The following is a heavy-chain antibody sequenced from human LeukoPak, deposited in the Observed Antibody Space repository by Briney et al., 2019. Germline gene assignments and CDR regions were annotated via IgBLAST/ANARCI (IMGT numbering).Heavy chain of an antibody. J-gene: IGHJ4*02. Sequence: PSETLSLTCTVSGGSISSGSYYWSWIRQPAGKGLEWIGRIYTSGSTKYNPSLKSRVTISVDTSKNQFSLKLSSVTAADTAVYYCASGRWLQFGPTLFDYWGQGTLVTVSS. CDR2: IYTSGST. V-gene: IGHV4-61*02. CDR1: GGSISSGSYY. CDR3: ASGRWLQFGPTLFDY. D-gene: IGHD5-24*01.